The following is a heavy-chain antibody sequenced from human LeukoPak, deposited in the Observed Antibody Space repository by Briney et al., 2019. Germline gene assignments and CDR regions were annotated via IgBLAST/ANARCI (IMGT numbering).Heavy chain of an antibody. CDR3: ASRLWFGELLSGFDY. V-gene: IGHV5-51*01. Sequence: GGSLKISCKGSGYSFTTYWIGWVRQMPGKGLEWMGIIYPGDSDTRYSPSFQGQVTISADKSISTAYLQWSNLRASDTVMYYCASRLWFGELLSGFDYWGQGNLVTVSS. J-gene: IGHJ4*02. CDR2: IYPGDSDT. CDR1: GYSFTTYW. D-gene: IGHD3-10*01.